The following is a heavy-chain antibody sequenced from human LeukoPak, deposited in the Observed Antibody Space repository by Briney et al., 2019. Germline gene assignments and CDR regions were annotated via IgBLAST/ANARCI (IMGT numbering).Heavy chain of an antibody. D-gene: IGHD1-26*01. Sequence: SVKVSCKASGGTFSSYAISWVRQAPGQGLEWMGRIIPILGIANYAQKFQGRVTITADKSTSTAYMELSSLRSEDTAMYYCAIQYSGSYYFDYWGQGTLVTVSS. CDR1: GGTFSSYA. CDR2: IIPILGIA. V-gene: IGHV1-69*04. J-gene: IGHJ4*02. CDR3: AIQYSGSYYFDY.